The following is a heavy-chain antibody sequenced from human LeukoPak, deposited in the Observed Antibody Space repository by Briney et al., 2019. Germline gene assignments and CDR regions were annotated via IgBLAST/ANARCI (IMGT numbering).Heavy chain of an antibody. CDR3: ARYSGWNDAFDI. CDR2: MNPNSGNT. Sequence: ASVKVSCKASGYTFTSYDINWVRQATGQGLEWMGWMNPNSGNTGYAQKFQRRVTMTRNTSISTAYMELSSLRSEDTAVYYCARYSGWNDAFDIWGQGTMVTVSS. CDR1: GYTFTSYD. D-gene: IGHD6-19*01. V-gene: IGHV1-8*01. J-gene: IGHJ3*02.